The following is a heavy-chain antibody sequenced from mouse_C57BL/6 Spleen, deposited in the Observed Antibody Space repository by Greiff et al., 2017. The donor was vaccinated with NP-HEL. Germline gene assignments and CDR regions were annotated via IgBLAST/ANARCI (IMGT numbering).Heavy chain of an antibody. Sequence: QVQLQQSGAELMKPGASVKLSCKATGYTFTGYWIEWVKQRPGHGLEWIGEILPGSGSTNYNEKFKGKATFTADTSSNTAYMQLSSLTTEDSDIYYSAREGITTVVAPDYWGQGTTLTVSS. CDR1: GYTFTGYW. CDR3: AREGITTVVAPDY. J-gene: IGHJ2*01. CDR2: ILPGSGST. D-gene: IGHD1-1*01. V-gene: IGHV1-9*01.